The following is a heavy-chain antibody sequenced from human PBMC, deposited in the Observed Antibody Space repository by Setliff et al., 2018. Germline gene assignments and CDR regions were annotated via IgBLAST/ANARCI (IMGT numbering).Heavy chain of an antibody. D-gene: IGHD2-21*02. Sequence: ASVKVSCKASGYTFTSYGISWVRQAPGQGLEWMGWISAYNGNTNYAQKFQDRVTLTTDTSTSTAYMELRSLRSDNTAIYYCARDPYCGGDCRKDLWGQGTLVTVSS. CDR1: GYTFTSYG. CDR3: ARDPYCGGDCRKDL. V-gene: IGHV1-18*01. CDR2: ISAYNGNT. J-gene: IGHJ5*02.